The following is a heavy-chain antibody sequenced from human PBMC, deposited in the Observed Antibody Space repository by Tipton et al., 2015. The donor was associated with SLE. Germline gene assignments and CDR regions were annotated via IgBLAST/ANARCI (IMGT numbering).Heavy chain of an antibody. D-gene: IGHD2-15*01. J-gene: IGHJ4*02. Sequence: TLSLTCSVSGASISDYYWSWMRQAPGKGLEWIGHIYTSGSTNYNPSLKSRVTISIDTPKNQFSLKLSSVTAADTAVYYCARECSDGSCNPDYWGQGTLVTVSS. CDR2: IYTSGST. V-gene: IGHV4-4*08. CDR1: GASISDYY. CDR3: ARECSDGSCNPDY.